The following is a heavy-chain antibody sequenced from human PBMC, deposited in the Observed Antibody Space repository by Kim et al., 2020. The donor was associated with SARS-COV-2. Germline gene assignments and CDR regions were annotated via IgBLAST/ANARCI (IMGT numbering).Heavy chain of an antibody. CDR3: AKGPSTVVTPADY. Sequence: YAERVKGRFTISRDNSKNPLYLQMNSLRAEDTALYYCAKGPSTVVTPADYWGQGTLVTVSS. D-gene: IGHD4-17*01. J-gene: IGHJ4*02. V-gene: IGHV3-23*01.